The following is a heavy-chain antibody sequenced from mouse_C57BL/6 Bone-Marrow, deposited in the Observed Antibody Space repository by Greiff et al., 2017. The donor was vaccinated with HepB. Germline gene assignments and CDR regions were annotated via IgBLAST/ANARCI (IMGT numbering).Heavy chain of an antibody. Sequence: VMLVESGPGLVQPSQSLSITCTVSGFSLTSYGVHWVRQSPGKGLEWLGVIWSGGSTDYNAAFISRLSISKDNSKSQVFFKMNSLQADDTAIYYCARAPYDYLFAYWGQGTLVTVSA. CDR3: ARAPYDYLFAY. J-gene: IGHJ3*01. D-gene: IGHD2-4*01. V-gene: IGHV2-2*01. CDR2: IWSGGST. CDR1: GFSLTSYG.